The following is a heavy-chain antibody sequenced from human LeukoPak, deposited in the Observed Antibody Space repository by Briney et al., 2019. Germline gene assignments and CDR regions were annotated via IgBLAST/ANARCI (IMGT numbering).Heavy chain of an antibody. Sequence: SETLSLTCAVYGGSFSGYYWSWIRQPPGKGLEWIGEINYSGSTNYNPSLKSRVTISVDTSKNQFSLKLSSVTAADTAVYYCARGYGEVAFDIWGQGTMVTVSS. D-gene: IGHD4-17*01. CDR1: GGSFSGYY. CDR2: INYSGST. CDR3: ARGYGEVAFDI. J-gene: IGHJ3*02. V-gene: IGHV4-34*01.